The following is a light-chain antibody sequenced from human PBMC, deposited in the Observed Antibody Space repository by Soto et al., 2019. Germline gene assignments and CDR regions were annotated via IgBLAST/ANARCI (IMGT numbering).Light chain of an antibody. CDR3: MQDALYAT. V-gene: IGKV2-24*01. J-gene: IGKJ1*01. CDR1: QSPVDGDGITS. CDR2: KVS. Sequence: DIVMTQTPLSLRVTLGQPASISCSSSQSPVDGDGITSWSWLHQRPGQPPRLLINKVSNRFSGVPYRFSGSGAGTDFTLKIHTVEAEDVGVYYCMQDALYATFGQGTKVDIK.